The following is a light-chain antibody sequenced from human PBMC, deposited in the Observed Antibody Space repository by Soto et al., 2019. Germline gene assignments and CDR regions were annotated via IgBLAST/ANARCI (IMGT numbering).Light chain of an antibody. Sequence: DIPMTQSPTSLSESVGDRVTITCRASQGIRNFVAWYQQKPGKAPKLLIYAASTLQSGVPSRFSGSGSGTDFTLTINSLQPEDVATYSCQKYSSVPVFGPGTKVEIK. CDR2: AAS. CDR3: QKYSSVPV. V-gene: IGKV1-27*01. J-gene: IGKJ3*01. CDR1: QGIRNF.